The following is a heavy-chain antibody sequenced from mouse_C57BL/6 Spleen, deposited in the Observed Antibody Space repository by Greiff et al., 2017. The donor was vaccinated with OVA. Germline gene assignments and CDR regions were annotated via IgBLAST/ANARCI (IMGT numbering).Heavy chain of an antibody. D-gene: IGHD1-1*01. CDR3: TRAPFITTVVAKYYFDY. CDR2: IDPETGGT. V-gene: IGHV1-15*01. Sequence: QVQLKESGAELVRPGASVTLSCKASGYTFTDYEMHWVKQTPVHGLEWIGAIDPETGGTAYNQKFKGKAILTADKSSSTAYMELRSLTSEDSAVYYCTRAPFITTVVAKYYFDYWGQGTTLTVSS. CDR1: GYTFTDYE. J-gene: IGHJ2*01.